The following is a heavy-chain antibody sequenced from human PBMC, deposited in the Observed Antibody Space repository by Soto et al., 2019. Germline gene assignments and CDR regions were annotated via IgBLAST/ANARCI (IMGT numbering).Heavy chain of an antibody. J-gene: IGHJ4*02. CDR3: AKGGLQWLVTSDFNS. V-gene: IGHV3-64*01. CDR1: GVTFSNYA. CDR2: ITGNGVST. D-gene: IGHD6-19*01. Sequence: GGSLRLSCVASGVTFSNYAMHWVRQAPGKGLEYVSAITGNGVSTYYANSVKGRFTISRDNSKNTLYLQMGSLRAEDMAVYYCAKGGLQWLVTSDFNSWGQGALVTVSS.